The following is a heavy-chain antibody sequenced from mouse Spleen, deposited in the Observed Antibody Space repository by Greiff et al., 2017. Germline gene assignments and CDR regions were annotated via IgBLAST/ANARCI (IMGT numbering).Heavy chain of an antibody. J-gene: IGHJ4*01. CDR2: IDPSDSET. CDR3: ARDEYAMDY. V-gene: IGHV1-52*01. CDR1: GYTFTSYW. Sequence: QVQLQQPGAELVRPGSSVKLSCKASGYTFTSYWMHWVKQRPIQGLEWIGNIDPSDSETHYNQKFKDKATLTVDKSSSTAYMQRSSLTSEDSAVYYCARDEYAMDYWGQGTSVTVSS.